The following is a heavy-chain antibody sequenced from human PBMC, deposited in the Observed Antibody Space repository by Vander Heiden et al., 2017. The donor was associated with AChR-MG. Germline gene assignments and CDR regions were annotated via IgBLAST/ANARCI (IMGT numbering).Heavy chain of an antibody. J-gene: IGHJ4*02. CDR3: ARDGCSGGSCYSDYY. CDR1: GATFSSYA. D-gene: IGHD2-15*01. V-gene: IGHV1-69*01. Sequence: QVQLVQSGAEVKKPGSSAKVSCKASGATFSSYAISWVRQAPGQGLEWMGGIIPIFGTANYAQKFQGRVTITADESTSTAYMELSSLRSEDTAVYYCARDGCSGGSCYSDYYWGQGTLVTVSS. CDR2: IIPIFGTA.